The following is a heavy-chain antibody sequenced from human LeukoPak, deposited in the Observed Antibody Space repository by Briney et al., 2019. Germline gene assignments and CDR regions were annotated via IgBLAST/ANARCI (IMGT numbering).Heavy chain of an antibody. Sequence: PGGSLRLSCAASGFTFSSYWMSWVRQAPGKGLEWVANIKQDGSEKYYVDSVKGRFTISRDNAKNSLYLQMNSLRAEDTAVYYCARDVGATPRSSYGMDVWGQGTTVTVSS. CDR3: ARDVGATPRSSYGMDV. D-gene: IGHD1-26*01. J-gene: IGHJ6*02. CDR1: GFTFSSYW. CDR2: IKQDGSEK. V-gene: IGHV3-7*01.